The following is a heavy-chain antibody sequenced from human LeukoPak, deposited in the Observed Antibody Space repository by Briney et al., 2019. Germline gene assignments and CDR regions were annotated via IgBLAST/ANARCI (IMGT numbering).Heavy chain of an antibody. CDR3: AKGVPYYYDSSGLPEY. CDR1: GFTFSSYG. Sequence: GGSLRLSCAASGFTFSSYGMHWVRQARGKGLEWVAFIRYDGSNKYYADSVKGRFTISRDNSKNTLYLQMNSLRAEDTAVYYCAKGVPYYYDSSGLPEYWGQGTLVTVSS. V-gene: IGHV3-30*02. CDR2: IRYDGSNK. D-gene: IGHD3-22*01. J-gene: IGHJ4*02.